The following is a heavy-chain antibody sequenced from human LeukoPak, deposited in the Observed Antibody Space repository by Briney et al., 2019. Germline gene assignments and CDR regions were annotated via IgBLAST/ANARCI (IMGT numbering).Heavy chain of an antibody. D-gene: IGHD1-1*01. V-gene: IGHV4-59*01. J-gene: IGHJ6*02. CDR1: GGSISSYH. Sequence: PSETLSLTCTVSGGSISSYHLNWIRQPPGEGLEWIGYIYYSGSTNYNPSLKSRVTISVDTSKNQFSLKLSSVTAADTAVCYCARGLEYYYYYYAMDVWGQGTTVTVSS. CDR2: IYYSGST. CDR3: ARGLEYYYYYYAMDV.